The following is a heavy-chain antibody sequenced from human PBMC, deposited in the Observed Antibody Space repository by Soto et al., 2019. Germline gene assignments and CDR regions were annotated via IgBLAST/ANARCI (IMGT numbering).Heavy chain of an antibody. J-gene: IGHJ4*02. V-gene: IGHV3-30-3*01. D-gene: IGHD3-3*01. CDR1: GFTFSSYA. CDR3: ARPYYDFWSGYLI. Sequence: VQLVESGGGLVQPGGSLRLSCAASGFTFSSYAMHWVRQAPGKGLEWVAVISYDGSNKYYADSVKGRFTISRDNSNNTLYLQMNSLRAEDTAVYYCARPYYDFWSGYLIWGQGTLVTVSS. CDR2: ISYDGSNK.